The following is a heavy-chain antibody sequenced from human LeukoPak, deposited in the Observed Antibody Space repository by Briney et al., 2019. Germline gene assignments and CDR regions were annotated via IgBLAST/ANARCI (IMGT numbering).Heavy chain of an antibody. V-gene: IGHV4-4*02. Sequence: SGTLSLTCAVSGGSISSSNWWSWVRQPPGKGLEWIGEIYHSGSTNYNPSLKSRVTISVDKSKNQFSLKLSSVAAADTAVYYCARDDLQLVRRLGGSTEYYYYYYMDVWGKGTTVTVSS. CDR1: GGSISSSNW. D-gene: IGHD6-13*01. CDR3: ARDDLQLVRRLGGSTEYYYYYYMDV. CDR2: IYHSGST. J-gene: IGHJ6*03.